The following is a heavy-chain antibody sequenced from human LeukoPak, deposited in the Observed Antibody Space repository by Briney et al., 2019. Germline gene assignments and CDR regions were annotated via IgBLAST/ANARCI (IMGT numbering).Heavy chain of an antibody. J-gene: IGHJ2*01. D-gene: IGHD3-10*01. CDR2: IIDNGDIA. Sequence: GGSLRLSCAASGFSFSEYAMAWVRQAPGGGLAWVSTIIDNGDIAHYTDSVEGRFTISRDNSKNVLYLHMSSLGAEDTAVYFCARGVAPLRFGESPSWWYFDLWGRGTLVTVSS. CDR1: GFSFSEYA. V-gene: IGHV3-23*01. CDR3: ARGVAPLRFGESPSWWYFDL.